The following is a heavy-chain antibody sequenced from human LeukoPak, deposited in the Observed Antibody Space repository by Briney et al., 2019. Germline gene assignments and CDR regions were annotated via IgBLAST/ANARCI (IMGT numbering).Heavy chain of an antibody. CDR1: GYTFTSYG. V-gene: IGHV1-18*01. D-gene: IGHD2-2*01. CDR2: ISAYNGNT. J-gene: IGHJ4*02. CDR3: ARDLRMEYQLPFDY. Sequence: ASVKVSCKASGYTFTSYGISWVRQAPGQGLEWMGWISAYNGNTNYAQKLQGRVTMTTDTSTSTAYMELRSLRSDDTAVYYCARDLRMEYQLPFDYWGQGTLVTVSP.